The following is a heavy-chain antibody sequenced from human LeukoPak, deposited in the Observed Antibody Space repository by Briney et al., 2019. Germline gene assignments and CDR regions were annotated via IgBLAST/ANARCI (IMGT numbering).Heavy chain of an antibody. Sequence: SETLSLTCTVSGGSISSYYWSWIRQPPGKGLEWIGYTYYSGSTNYNPSLKSRVTISVDTSKNQFSLKLSSVTAADTAVYYCARHEVETGYSSSWFRFGAVADPYYGMDVWGQGTTVTVSS. CDR3: ARHEVETGYSSSWFRFGAVADPYYGMDV. CDR2: TYYSGST. D-gene: IGHD6-13*01. J-gene: IGHJ6*02. CDR1: GGSISSYY. V-gene: IGHV4-59*08.